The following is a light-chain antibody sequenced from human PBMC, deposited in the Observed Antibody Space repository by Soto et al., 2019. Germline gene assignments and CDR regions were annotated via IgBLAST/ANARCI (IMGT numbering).Light chain of an antibody. CDR1: QSVSSSY. CDR2: GAS. J-gene: IGKJ3*01. Sequence: EIVLTQSPGTLSLSPGERATLSCRASQSVSSSYLAWYQQKPGQAPRLLIYGASSRATGIPDRFSGSGSGRAFSLTISRLEPEEFAVYYCQQYGSSPFTCGPGTKVDI. CDR3: QQYGSSPFT. V-gene: IGKV3-20*01.